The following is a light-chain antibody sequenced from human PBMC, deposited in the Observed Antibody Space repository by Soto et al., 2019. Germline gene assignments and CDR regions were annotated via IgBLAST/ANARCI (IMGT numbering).Light chain of an antibody. Sequence: EIVLTQSPATLSLSPGERATLSCRASQSVSSYLAWYQQKPGQAPRLLIYDASNRATGITARFSGSGSGTDFTLTISSLEPEDFGVYYCQQRRNWPPLTFGGGTKVEIK. CDR1: QSVSSY. CDR3: QQRRNWPPLT. V-gene: IGKV3-11*01. CDR2: DAS. J-gene: IGKJ4*01.